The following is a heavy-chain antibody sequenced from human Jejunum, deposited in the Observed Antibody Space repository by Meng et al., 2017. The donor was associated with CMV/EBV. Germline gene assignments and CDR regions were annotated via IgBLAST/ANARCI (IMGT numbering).Heavy chain of an antibody. CDR2: VDPEDGET. J-gene: IGHJ2*01. V-gene: IGHV1-69-2*01. Sequence: KVSGYTFTDYYIHWVQQAPGKGLEWMGLVDPEDGETIYAEKSQGRVNISADTSTDTIYMELSSLRSEDTAVYFCALGLYTTSWFFDLWGRGTLVTVSS. CDR1: GYTFTDYY. D-gene: IGHD1-14*01. CDR3: ALGLYTTSWFFDL.